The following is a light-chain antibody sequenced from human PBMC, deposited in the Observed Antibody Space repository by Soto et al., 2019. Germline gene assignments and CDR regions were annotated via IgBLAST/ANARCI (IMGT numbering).Light chain of an antibody. CDR3: QQSFTSPIT. Sequence: EIQMTQSPSSLSASVGDRVTITCRASQRISNYVNWYQQRPGKPPKLLINAASTLQSGVPPKFSGSGSGTDFTLTISSLEPEDCGIYYCQQSFTSPITFGGGTKVDI. CDR2: AAS. J-gene: IGKJ4*01. CDR1: QRISNY. V-gene: IGKV1-39*01.